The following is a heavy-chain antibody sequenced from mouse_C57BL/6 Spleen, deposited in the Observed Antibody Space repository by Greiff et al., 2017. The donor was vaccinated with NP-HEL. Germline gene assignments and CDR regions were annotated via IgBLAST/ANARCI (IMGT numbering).Heavy chain of an antibody. CDR1: GYTFTSYW. Sequence: QVQLQQPGAELVKPGASVKLSCKASGYTFTSYWMHWVKQRPGQGLEWIGMIHPNSGSTNYNEKFKSKATLTVDKSSSTAYMQLSSLTSEDSAVYYCATGTGGYYAMDDWGQGTSVTVSS. CDR3: ATGTGGYYAMDD. J-gene: IGHJ4*01. CDR2: IHPNSGST. V-gene: IGHV1-64*01. D-gene: IGHD4-1*01.